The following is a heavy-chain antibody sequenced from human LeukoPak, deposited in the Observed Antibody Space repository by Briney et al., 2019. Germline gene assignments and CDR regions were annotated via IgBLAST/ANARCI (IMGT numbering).Heavy chain of an antibody. CDR2: ISGVGSST. V-gene: IGHV3-23*01. D-gene: IGHD2-15*01. Sequence: GGSLRLSCAASGFSFSSYAMSWVRQAPGKGLEWVSTISGVGSSTYSADSVKGRFTISRDNSKNSLYLQMNSLRAEDTAVYYCARESRGEDILLNYYYYYMDVWGKGTTVTVSS. CDR1: GFSFSSYA. CDR3: ARESRGEDILLNYYYYYMDV. J-gene: IGHJ6*03.